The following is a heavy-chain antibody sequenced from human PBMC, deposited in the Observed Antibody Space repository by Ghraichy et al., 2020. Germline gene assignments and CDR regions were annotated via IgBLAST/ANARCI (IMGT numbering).Heavy chain of an antibody. J-gene: IGHJ6*02. CDR2: ISSSSSYI. V-gene: IGHV3-21*01. Sequence: GESLNISCAASGFTFSSYSMNWVRQAPGKGLEWVSSISSSSSYIYYADSVKGRFTISRDNAKNSLYLQMNSLRAEDTAVYYCARSPDYDILTGYTLAVDVQYYYYYGMDVWGQGTMVTVSS. D-gene: IGHD3-9*01. CDR3: ARSPDYDILTGYTLAVDVQYYYYYGMDV. CDR1: GFTFSSYS.